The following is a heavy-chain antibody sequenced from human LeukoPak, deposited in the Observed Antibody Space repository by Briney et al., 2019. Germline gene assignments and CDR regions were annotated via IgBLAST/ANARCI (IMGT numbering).Heavy chain of an antibody. Sequence: PSETLSLTCAVYGGSFSGYYWSWIRQPPGKGLEWIGEINHSGSTNYNPSLKSRVTISVDTSKSQFSLKLSSVTAADTAVYYCARAGDDFWSGYYHFDYWGQGTLVTVSS. V-gene: IGHV4-34*01. CDR3: ARAGDDFWSGYYHFDY. D-gene: IGHD3-3*01. CDR2: INHSGST. J-gene: IGHJ4*02. CDR1: GGSFSGYY.